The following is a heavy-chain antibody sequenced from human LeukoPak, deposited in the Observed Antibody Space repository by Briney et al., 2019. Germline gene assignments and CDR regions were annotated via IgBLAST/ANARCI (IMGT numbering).Heavy chain of an antibody. V-gene: IGHV4-34*01. CDR1: GGSFSGYY. Sequence: PSETLSLTCAVYGGSFSGYYWSWIRQPPGKGLEWIGEINHSGSTNYNPSLKSRVTISADTSKNQFSLKLSSVTAADTAVYYCARTRGYSGYVDAFHIWGQGTMVTVFS. J-gene: IGHJ3*02. CDR3: ARTRGYSGYVDAFHI. D-gene: IGHD5-12*01. CDR2: INHSGST.